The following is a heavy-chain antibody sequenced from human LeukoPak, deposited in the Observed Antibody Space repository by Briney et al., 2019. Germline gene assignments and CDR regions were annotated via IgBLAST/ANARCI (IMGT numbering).Heavy chain of an antibody. CDR3: ATPEKQWHIFDY. J-gene: IGHJ4*02. CDR1: GFTFSSYA. D-gene: IGHD6-19*01. V-gene: IGHV3-30*04. Sequence: GGSLRLSCAASGFTFSSYAMHWVRQAPGKGLEWVAVISFDGSNKYYADSVKGRFTISRDNSKNTLYPQMNSLRAEDTAVYYCATPEKQWHIFDYWGQGTLVTVSS. CDR2: ISFDGSNK.